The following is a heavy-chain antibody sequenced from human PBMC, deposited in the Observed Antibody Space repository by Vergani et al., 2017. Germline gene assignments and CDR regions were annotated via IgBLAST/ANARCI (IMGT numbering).Heavy chain of an antibody. J-gene: IGHJ5*02. CDR2: VSHSGAT. D-gene: IGHD3-22*01. CDR3: ARRSSSYYFDI. Sequence: QVNLQESGPGFLNPSETLSLLCPVSGDPISSGKNGGWIRQPPGKGFGCFSSVSHSGATYFNPSLKGRVSISMDTSKNYFFLTLSSVTAADTAMYYCARRSSSYYFDIWGQGVLITVSS. V-gene: IGHV4-38-2*01. CDR1: GDPISSGKN.